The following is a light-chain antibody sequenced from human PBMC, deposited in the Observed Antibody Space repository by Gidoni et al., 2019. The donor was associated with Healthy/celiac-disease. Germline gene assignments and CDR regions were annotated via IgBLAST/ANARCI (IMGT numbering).Light chain of an antibody. J-gene: IGKJ5*01. Sequence: EIVLTQSPATLSLSPGERATLSCRASQSVSSYLAWYQQKPGQAPRLLIDDASNRATGIPARFSGSGSGTDFTLTSSSLEPEDFAVYYCQQRSNWSITFGQGTRLEIK. CDR2: DAS. CDR3: QQRSNWSIT. CDR1: QSVSSY. V-gene: IGKV3-11*01.